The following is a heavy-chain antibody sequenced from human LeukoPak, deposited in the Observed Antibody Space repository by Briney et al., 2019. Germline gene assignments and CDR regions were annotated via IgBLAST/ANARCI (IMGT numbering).Heavy chain of an antibody. CDR1: GFTFNSFA. CDR2: LSGSSTGT. V-gene: IGHV3-23*01. Sequence: GGSLRLSCAASGFTFNSFALSWVRQAPGEGLEWVSTLSGSSTGTYYADSVKGRFTISRDNSKNTLYLQMNGLRAEDTAVYYCAKARGRVTTIVVVTHAFDSWGQGTLVTASS. CDR3: AKARGRVTTIVVVTHAFDS. J-gene: IGHJ4*02. D-gene: IGHD2-21*02.